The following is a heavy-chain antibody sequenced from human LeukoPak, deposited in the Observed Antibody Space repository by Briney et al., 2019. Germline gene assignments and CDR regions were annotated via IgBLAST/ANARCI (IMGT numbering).Heavy chain of an antibody. J-gene: IGHJ4*02. CDR2: ISGSGSST. CDR1: GFTFSISA. D-gene: IGHD3-10*01. Sequence: GGSLRLSCAASGFTFSISAMNWVRQAPGKGLEWVSDISGSGSSTNYADSVKGRFTISRDNSKNTLYLQLNSLRAEDTAVYYCAKAYGSGNYARLKGGQGTLVSVSS. CDR3: AKAYGSGNYARLK. V-gene: IGHV3-23*01.